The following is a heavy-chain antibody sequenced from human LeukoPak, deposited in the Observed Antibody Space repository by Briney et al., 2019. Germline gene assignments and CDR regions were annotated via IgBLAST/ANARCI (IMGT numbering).Heavy chain of an antibody. CDR1: GFTFSSYG. V-gene: IGHV3-33*06. J-gene: IGHJ6*03. Sequence: PGRSLRLSCAASGFTFSSYGMHWVRQAPGKGLEWVAVIWYDGSNKYYADSVKGRFIISRDNSKNTLYLQMNSLRAEDTAVYYCAKDHRVAVATNYYYYYMDVWGKGTTVTVSS. CDR2: IWYDGSNK. CDR3: AKDHRVAVATNYYYYYMDV. D-gene: IGHD6-19*01.